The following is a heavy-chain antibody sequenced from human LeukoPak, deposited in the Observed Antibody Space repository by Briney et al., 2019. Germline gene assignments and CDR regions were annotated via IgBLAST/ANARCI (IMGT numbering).Heavy chain of an antibody. CDR1: GFIFDDCS. CDR2: ISWKFGRI. D-gene: IGHD3-3*01. J-gene: IGHJ6*02. CDR3: ARDLSPRDFWSGYSHYYAMDV. Sequence: GGSLRLSCVASGFIFDDCSKQWVRQAPGKGLERVSHISWKFGRIDYADSVKGRFTISRDNSKNTLYLQMNSLRAEDTAVYYCARDLSPRDFWSGYSHYYAMDVWGQGTTVTVSS. V-gene: IGHV3-9*01.